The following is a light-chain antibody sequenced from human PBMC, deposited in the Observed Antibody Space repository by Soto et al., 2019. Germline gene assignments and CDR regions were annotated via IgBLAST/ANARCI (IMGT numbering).Light chain of an antibody. J-gene: IGKJ5*01. Sequence: DIQMTQSPSSVSASVGDRVTITCRASQGISRWLDWYQQKPGKAPKLLIYAASSLQSGVPSRFSGSGSGTDFTLTISSLQPEDFATYYCQQADSFPITFGQVTRLEIK. CDR1: QGISRW. CDR2: AAS. V-gene: IGKV1-12*01. CDR3: QQADSFPIT.